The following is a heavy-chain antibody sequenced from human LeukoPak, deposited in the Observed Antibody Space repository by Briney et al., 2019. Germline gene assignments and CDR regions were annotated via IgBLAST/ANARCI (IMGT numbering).Heavy chain of an antibody. CDR2: IYYSGST. V-gene: IGHV4-39*07. CDR3: ARDQYYDSTGTFDY. CDR1: GGSISSSSYY. J-gene: IGHJ4*02. Sequence: PSETLSLTCTVSGGSISSSSYYWGWIRQPPGKGLEWIGSIYYSGSTYYNPSLKSRVTISVDTSKSQFSLKLSSVTAADTAAYYCARDQYYDSTGTFDYWGQGTLVTVSS. D-gene: IGHD3-22*01.